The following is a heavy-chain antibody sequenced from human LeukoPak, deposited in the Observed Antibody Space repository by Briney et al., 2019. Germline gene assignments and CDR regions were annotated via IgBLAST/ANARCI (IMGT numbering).Heavy chain of an antibody. J-gene: IGHJ6*03. CDR2: INPNSGGT. Sequence: ASVKVSCKASGYTFTSYDINWVRQAPGQGLEWMGWINPNSGGTNYAQKFQGRVTMTRDTSISTAYMELSRLRSDDTAVYYCARGGDSSSSYLVYMDVWGKGTTVTVSS. D-gene: IGHD6-6*01. V-gene: IGHV1-2*02. CDR3: ARGGDSSSSYLVYMDV. CDR1: GYTFTSYD.